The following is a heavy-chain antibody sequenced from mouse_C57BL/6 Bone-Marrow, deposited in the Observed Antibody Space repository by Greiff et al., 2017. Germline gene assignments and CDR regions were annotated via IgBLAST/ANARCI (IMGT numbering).Heavy chain of an antibody. CDR1: GYTFTSYW. CDR2: IYPSDSET. J-gene: IGHJ4*01. Sequence: QVQLQQPGAELVRPGSSVKLSCKASGYTFTSYWMDWVKQRPGQGLEWIGNIYPSDSETHYNQKFKDKATLTVDKSSSTAYMQLSSLTSEDSAVYYCARGAYIFYYAMDYWGQETSVTVSS. V-gene: IGHV1-61*01. CDR3: ARGAYIFYYAMDY.